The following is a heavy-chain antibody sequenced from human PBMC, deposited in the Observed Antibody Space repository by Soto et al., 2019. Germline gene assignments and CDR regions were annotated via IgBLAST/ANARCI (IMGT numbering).Heavy chain of an antibody. Sequence: PGGSLRLSCAASGFTFRGYGMHWVRQAPGKGLEWVAVISYDGINKYYADSVMGRFTISRDNSKNTLDLQVNYLRAEDTAVYYCXKDQRELLIYYYYGMDVWGQGTTVTVSS. D-gene: IGHD3-10*01. V-gene: IGHV3-30*18. CDR3: XKDQRELLIYYYYGMDV. J-gene: IGHJ6*02. CDR2: ISYDGINK. CDR1: GFTFRGYG.